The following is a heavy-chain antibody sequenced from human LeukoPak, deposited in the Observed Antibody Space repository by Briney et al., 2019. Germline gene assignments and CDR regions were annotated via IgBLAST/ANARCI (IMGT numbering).Heavy chain of an antibody. Sequence: GSSVKVSCKTSGGTFSSYAISWVRQAPGQGLEWMGGIIPIFGTANYAQKFQGRVTITTDESTCTAYMELSSLRSEDTAVYYCARVEGSGSYYQPFDYWGQGTLVTVSS. V-gene: IGHV1-69*05. CDR3: ARVEGSGSYYQPFDY. J-gene: IGHJ4*02. D-gene: IGHD3-10*01. CDR1: GGTFSSYA. CDR2: IIPIFGTA.